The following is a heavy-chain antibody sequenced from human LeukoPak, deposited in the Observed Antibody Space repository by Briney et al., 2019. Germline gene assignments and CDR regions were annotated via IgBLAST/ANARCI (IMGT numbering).Heavy chain of an antibody. Sequence: GASVKVSCKASGYTFTDYYMHWVRQAPGQGLEWMGWINTNTGNPTYAQGFTGRFVFSLDTSVSTAYLQISSLKAEDTAVYYCARFTVVTPYYFDYWGQGTLVTVSS. J-gene: IGHJ4*02. CDR1: GYTFTDYY. V-gene: IGHV7-4-1*02. CDR2: INTNTGNP. CDR3: ARFTVVTPYYFDY. D-gene: IGHD4-23*01.